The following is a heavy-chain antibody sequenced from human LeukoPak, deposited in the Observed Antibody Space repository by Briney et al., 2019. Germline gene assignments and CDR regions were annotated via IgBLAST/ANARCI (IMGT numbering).Heavy chain of an antibody. V-gene: IGHV3-33*01. CDR3: ARGNVGIGFYWYFDL. D-gene: IGHD7-27*01. J-gene: IGHJ2*01. CDR1: GFTFNNYG. Sequence: QAGGSLRLSCAASGFTFNNYGMHWVRQAPGKGLEWVAVIWYDGSNKYYADSVKGRLTISRDNSKNMLYLQINSLRAEDTAVYYCARGNVGIGFYWYFDLWGRGTLVTVSS. CDR2: IWYDGSNK.